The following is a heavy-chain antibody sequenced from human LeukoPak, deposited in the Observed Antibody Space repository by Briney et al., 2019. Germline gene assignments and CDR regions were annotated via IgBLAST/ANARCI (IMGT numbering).Heavy chain of an antibody. V-gene: IGHV5-51*01. CDR2: IYPGESDT. CDR3: ARHLDYDYVWGSYRRYYFDY. D-gene: IGHD3-16*02. Sequence: PGESLKISCKGSGYSFTSYWIGWVRQMPGKGLGGMGIIYPGESDTRYSPSFQGQVTISADKSISTAYLQWSSLKASDTAMYYCARHLDYDYVWGSYRRYYFDYWGQGTLVTVSS. J-gene: IGHJ4*02. CDR1: GYSFTSYW.